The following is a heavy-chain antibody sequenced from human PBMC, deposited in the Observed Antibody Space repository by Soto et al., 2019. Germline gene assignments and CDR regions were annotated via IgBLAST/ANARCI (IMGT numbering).Heavy chain of an antibody. Sequence: GGSLRLSCAAPGFSFSMHWMSWVRQAPGKGLEWVALITNDGNNEYYRESVKGRFSISRGRSTNTVDLLMNSLRPEDTGVYYCAKEGPGGGRHFYYAMDVWGQGTTVTVSS. CDR3: AKEGPGGGRHFYYAMDV. CDR2: ITNDGNNE. D-gene: IGHD1-26*01. V-gene: IGHV3-30*02. J-gene: IGHJ6*02. CDR1: GFSFSMHW.